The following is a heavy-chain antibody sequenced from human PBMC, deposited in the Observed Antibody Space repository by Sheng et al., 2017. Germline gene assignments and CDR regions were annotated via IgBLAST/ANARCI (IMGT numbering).Heavy chain of an antibody. V-gene: IGHV3-33*01. Sequence: QVQLVESGGGVVQPGRSLRLSCAASGFTFSSYGMHWVRQAPGKGLEWVAVIWYDGSNKYYADSVKGRFTISRDNSKNTLYLQMNSLRAEDTAVYYCARGGEWFGELHIYWGQGTLVTVSS. CDR3: ARGGEWFGELHIY. D-gene: IGHD3-10*01. CDR2: IWYDGSNK. J-gene: IGHJ4*02. CDR1: GFTFSSYG.